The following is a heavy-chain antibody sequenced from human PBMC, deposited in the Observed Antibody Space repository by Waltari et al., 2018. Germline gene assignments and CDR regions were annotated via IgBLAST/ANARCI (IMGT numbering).Heavy chain of an antibody. D-gene: IGHD3-22*01. CDR2: FDPEVGET. V-gene: IGHV1-24*01. J-gene: IGHJ6*02. CDR3: ATEAPKGVITIGYYYGMDV. Sequence: QVQLVQSGAEVKKPGASVKVSCKVSGYTLTELSMHWVRQAPGKGLEWMGGFDPEVGETSYAQKFQGRVTMTEDTSTDTAYMELSSLRSEDTAVYYCATEAPKGVITIGYYYGMDVWGQGTTVTVSS. CDR1: GYTLTELS.